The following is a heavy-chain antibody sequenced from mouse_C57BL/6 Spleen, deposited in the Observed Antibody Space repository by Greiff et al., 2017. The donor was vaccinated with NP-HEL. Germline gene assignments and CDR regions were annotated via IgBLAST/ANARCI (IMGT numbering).Heavy chain of an antibody. Sequence: EVQVVESGGGLVKPGGSLKLSCAASGFTFSSYAMSWVRQTPEKRLEWVATISDGGSYTYYPDNVKGRFTISRDNAKNNLYLQMSHLKSEDTAMXYCARETLPTGPFDYWGQGTTLTVSS. D-gene: IGHD4-1*02. CDR3: ARETLPTGPFDY. V-gene: IGHV5-4*01. CDR2: ISDGGSYT. CDR1: GFTFSSYA. J-gene: IGHJ2*01.